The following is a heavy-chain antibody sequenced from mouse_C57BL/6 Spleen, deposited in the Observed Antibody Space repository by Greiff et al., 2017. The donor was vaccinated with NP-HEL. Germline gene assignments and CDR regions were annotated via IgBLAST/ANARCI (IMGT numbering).Heavy chain of an antibody. J-gene: IGHJ3*01. V-gene: IGHV1-82*01. CDR1: GYAFSSSW. CDR3: ARSPYYYGSSSAWFAY. CDR2: IYPGDGDT. Sequence: QVQLQQSGPELVKPGASVKISCKASGYAFSSSWMNWVKQRPGKGLEWIGRIYPGDGDTNYNGKFKGKATLTADKSPSTAYLQLSSLTSEDSAVYFCARSPYYYGSSSAWFAYWGQGTLVTVSA. D-gene: IGHD1-1*01.